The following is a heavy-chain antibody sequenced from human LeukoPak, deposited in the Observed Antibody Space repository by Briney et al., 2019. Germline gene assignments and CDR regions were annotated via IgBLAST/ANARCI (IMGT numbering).Heavy chain of an antibody. J-gene: IGHJ4*02. CDR2: IYYSGST. CDR1: GGSISSCGYY. Sequence: PSETLSLTCTVSGGSISSCGYYWSWIRQHPGKGLEWIGYIYYSGSTSYNPSLESRLTMSVDTSKNQFSLKLSSVTAADTAVYYCARGYCSGGSCYSAYDYWGQGSLVTVSS. D-gene: IGHD2-15*01. CDR3: ARGYCSGGSCYSAYDY. V-gene: IGHV4-31*03.